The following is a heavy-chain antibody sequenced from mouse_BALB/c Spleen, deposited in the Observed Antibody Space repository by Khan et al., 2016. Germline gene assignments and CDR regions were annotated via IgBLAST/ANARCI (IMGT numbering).Heavy chain of an antibody. Sequence: QVQLQQSGAELMKPGASVKISCKATGYTFSSYWIEWVKQRPGHGLEWIGEILPGSGSTNYNEKFEGKATFTADTSPNTAYMQLNSLTSKDSAVYDCARKGITTAGYFDVWGAGTTVTVSS. V-gene: IGHV1-9*01. D-gene: IGHD1-2*01. CDR2: ILPGSGST. CDR3: ARKGITTAGYFDV. CDR1: GYTFSSYW. J-gene: IGHJ1*01.